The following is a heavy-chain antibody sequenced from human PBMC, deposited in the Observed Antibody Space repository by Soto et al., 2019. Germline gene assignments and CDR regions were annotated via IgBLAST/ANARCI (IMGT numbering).Heavy chain of an antibody. CDR2: IYYSGTT. J-gene: IGHJ5*02. CDR1: GISLSSGGYH. CDR3: ARDADGCEDP. D-gene: IGHD2-15*01. Sequence: SETLSLTCTVSGISLSSGGYHWSWIRQRPGKGLEWIGDIYYSGTTNYNPSLRSRVTISVDTSKNQFSLKMKSMTAADTAVYFCARDADGCEDPWGQGTLVTGSS. V-gene: IGHV4-31*03.